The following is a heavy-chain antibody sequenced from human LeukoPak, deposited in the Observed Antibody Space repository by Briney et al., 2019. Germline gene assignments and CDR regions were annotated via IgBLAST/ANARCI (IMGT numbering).Heavy chain of an antibody. J-gene: IGHJ5*02. CDR3: ARGYCSGGTCYLVENWLDP. CDR1: GYTLTAYY. D-gene: IGHD2-15*01. CDR2: INPNSGGT. V-gene: IGHV1-2*06. Sequence: ASVKVSCKASGYTLTAYYIYWVRQAPGQGLEWMGRINPNSGGTDYAQHFPGRVTMTRDTSISTAYMELSRLRSDDTAVYYCARGYCSGGTCYLVENWLDPWGQGTLVTVSS.